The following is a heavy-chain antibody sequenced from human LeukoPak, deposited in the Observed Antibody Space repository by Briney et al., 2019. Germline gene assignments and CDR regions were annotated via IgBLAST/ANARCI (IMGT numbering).Heavy chain of an antibody. CDR1: GSSISSATSF. D-gene: IGHD2-2*03. CDR2: IYYSGST. CDR3: ARHGSTDYFDY. Sequence: SETLSLTCAVSGSSISSATSFWGWIRQPPGKGLEWIGRIYYSGSTFYNPSLKSRVTISVDTSRNQLSLRLSSVTAADTAVYYCARHGSTDYFDYWGQGTLVTVSS. J-gene: IGHJ4*02. V-gene: IGHV4-39*01.